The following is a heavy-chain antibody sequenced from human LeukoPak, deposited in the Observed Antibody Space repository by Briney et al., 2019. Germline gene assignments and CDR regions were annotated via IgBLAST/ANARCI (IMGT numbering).Heavy chain of an antibody. CDR1: GGSISSYY. CDR3: ARKKSGGGREFDN. CDR2: IYTSGST. J-gene: IGHJ4*02. D-gene: IGHD1-26*01. Sequence: SETLSLTCTVSGGSISSYYWSWIRQPAGKGLEWIGRIYTSGSTNYNASLKSRVSMSVDTSKNQFSLKLSSVTAADTAVFYCARKKSGGGREFDNWGKGTLVTASS. V-gene: IGHV4-4*07.